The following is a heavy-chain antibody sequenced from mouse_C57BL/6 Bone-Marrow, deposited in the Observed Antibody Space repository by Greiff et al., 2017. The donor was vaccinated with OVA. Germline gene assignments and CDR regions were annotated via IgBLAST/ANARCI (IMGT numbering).Heavy chain of an antibody. V-gene: IGHV1-26*01. CDR3: ARRRVYSNWYFDV. CDR1: GYTFTDYY. Sequence: EVKLQQSGPELVKPGASVKISCKASGYTFTDYYMNWVKQSHGKSLEWIGDINPNNGGTSYNQKFKGKATLTVDKSSSTAYMELRSLTSEDSAVYYCARRRVYSNWYFDVWGTGTTVTVAS. CDR2: INPNNGGT. D-gene: IGHD2-5*01. J-gene: IGHJ1*03.